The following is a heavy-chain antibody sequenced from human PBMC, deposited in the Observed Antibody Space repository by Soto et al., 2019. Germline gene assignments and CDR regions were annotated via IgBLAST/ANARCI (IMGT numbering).Heavy chain of an antibody. CDR1: GGSINIGGYY. V-gene: IGHV4-39*01. J-gene: IGHJ6*02. D-gene: IGHD2-2*01. CDR3: ARYPVVVVPAANYGLDV. Sequence: SETLSLTCTVSGGSINIGGYYWVWIRQPPGKGLEWIGSISYSGNTYNSPSLQHRVIISIDTSKNQFYLNVNSVTAEDTAVYYCARYPVVVVPAANYGLDVWGQGTTVTVSS. CDR2: ISYSGNT.